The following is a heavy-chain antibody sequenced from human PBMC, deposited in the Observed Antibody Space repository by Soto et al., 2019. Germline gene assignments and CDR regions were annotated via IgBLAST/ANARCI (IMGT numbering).Heavy chain of an antibody. CDR3: AKDRYGSLEGGMDV. D-gene: IGHD1-26*01. Sequence: EVQLVESGGGLVQPGRSLRLSCAASGFIFDDFGMHWVRQAPGKGLEWVSGVTWNSGNIDYADSVKGRFTITRDNAKNSLYLQMNGLRGGDTALYYCAKDRYGSLEGGMDVWGQGTTVTVSS. CDR2: VTWNSGNI. V-gene: IGHV3-9*01. J-gene: IGHJ6*02. CDR1: GFIFDDFG.